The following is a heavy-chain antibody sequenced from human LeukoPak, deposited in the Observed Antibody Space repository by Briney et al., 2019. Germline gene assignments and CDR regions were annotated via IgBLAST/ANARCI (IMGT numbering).Heavy chain of an antibody. V-gene: IGHV4-59*01. CDR2: IYYSGRT. CDR3: ARGRWLPNAFDI. CDR1: GDSINSYY. Sequence: ASETLSLTCTVSGDSINSYYWNWIRQPPGKGLEWIGYIYYSGRTDYNPSLKSRVTISVDTSKHQFSMKLKSVTAADTAVYFCARGRWLPNAFDIWGQGTTVTVFS. D-gene: IGHD5-24*01. J-gene: IGHJ3*02.